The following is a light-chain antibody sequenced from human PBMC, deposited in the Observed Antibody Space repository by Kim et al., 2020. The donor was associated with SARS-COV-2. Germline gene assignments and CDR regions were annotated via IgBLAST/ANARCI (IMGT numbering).Light chain of an antibody. CDR2: GAS. Sequence: SPAERATLSCRASQSVGSSLAWYQQKPGQAPRPLIYGASTRATGIPARFSGSGSGTEFTLTISSLQSEDFAVYYCQQSNNWPPMYTFGQGTKLEI. CDR3: QQSNNWPPMYT. V-gene: IGKV3D-15*01. CDR1: QSVGSS. J-gene: IGKJ2*01.